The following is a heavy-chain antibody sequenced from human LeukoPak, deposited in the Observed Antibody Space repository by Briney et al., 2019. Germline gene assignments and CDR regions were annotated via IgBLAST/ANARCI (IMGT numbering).Heavy chain of an antibody. CDR2: ISGTDSTI. J-gene: IGHJ4*02. CDR3: ARGPGGVPFDY. Sequence: GGSLRLSCAASGFTVSSNYMSWVRQAPGKGLEWVSYISGTDSTIYYADSVKGRFTISGDNAKNSLYLQMNSLRAEDTAVYYCARGPGGVPFDYWGQGTLVTVSS. V-gene: IGHV3-11*04. D-gene: IGHD3-10*01. CDR1: GFTVSSNY.